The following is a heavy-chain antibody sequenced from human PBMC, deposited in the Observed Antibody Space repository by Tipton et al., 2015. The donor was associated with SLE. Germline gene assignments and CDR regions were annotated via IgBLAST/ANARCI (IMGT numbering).Heavy chain of an antibody. CDR2: IYHSGST. CDR3: ARVGDYYFDY. CDR1: GHSIRSGYY. D-gene: IGHD1-26*01. J-gene: IGHJ4*02. Sequence: TLSLTCVVSGHSIRSGYYWGWIRQPPGKGLEWIGTIYHSGSTNYNPSLKSRVTISVDTSKNQFSLKLSSVTAADTAVYYCARVGDYYFDYWGQGTLVTVSS. V-gene: IGHV4-38-2*01.